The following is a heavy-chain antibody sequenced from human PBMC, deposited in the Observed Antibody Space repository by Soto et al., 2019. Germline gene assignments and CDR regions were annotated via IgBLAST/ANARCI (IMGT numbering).Heavy chain of an antibody. CDR3: AKADGEQWLIPHLDN. CDR1: GFNFKKFA. Sequence: PGGSLRLSCEASGFNFKKFAMGWGRQAPGEGLEWVSGISCCGGSTFYADSVKGRFSLARDDSKNTLSLQLNSLRVEDTAHYYCAKADGEQWLIPHLDNWGQGTQVTVSS. J-gene: IGHJ1*01. CDR2: ISCCGGST. V-gene: IGHV3-23*01. D-gene: IGHD6-19*01.